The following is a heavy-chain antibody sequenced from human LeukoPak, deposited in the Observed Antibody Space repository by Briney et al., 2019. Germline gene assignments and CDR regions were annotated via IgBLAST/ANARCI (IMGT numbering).Heavy chain of an antibody. Sequence: GVSLKIXCKGSGYSFTSYWIGWVRQMPGKDLEWMGIIYPGDSDTRYSPSFQGQVTISADKSISTAYLQWSSLKASDTAMYYCARQESYYGSGSYPFDYWGQGTLVTVSS. J-gene: IGHJ4*02. V-gene: IGHV5-51*01. CDR3: ARQESYYGSGSYPFDY. D-gene: IGHD3-10*01. CDR1: GYSFTSYW. CDR2: IYPGDSDT.